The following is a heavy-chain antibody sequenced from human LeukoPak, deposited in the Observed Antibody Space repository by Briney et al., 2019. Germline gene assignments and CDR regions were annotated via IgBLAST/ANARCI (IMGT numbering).Heavy chain of an antibody. CDR3: AKGGSSSSGLGFCDY. CDR1: GFTFSSYG. J-gene: IGHJ4*02. Sequence: PGGSLRLSCAASGFTFSSYGMHWVRQAPGKGLEWVAVIWYDGSNKYYADSVKGRFTISRDNSKNTLYLQMNSLRAEDTAVYYCAKGGSSSSGLGFCDYWGQGTLVTVSS. CDR2: IWYDGSNK. D-gene: IGHD6-6*01. V-gene: IGHV3-33*06.